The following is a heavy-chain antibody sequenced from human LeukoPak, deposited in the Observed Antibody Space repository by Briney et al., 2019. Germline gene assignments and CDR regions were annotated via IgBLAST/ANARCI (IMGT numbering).Heavy chain of an antibody. CDR2: IYPGDSDT. J-gene: IGHJ4*02. Sequence: GESLKISCKGSGYSFTSYWIGWVRQMPGKGLEWMGIIYPGDSDTRYSPSFHGQVTISADKSISTAYLQWSSLKASDTAMYYCARRAQDGPYYYGSGSYYRALYYFDYWGQGTLVTVSS. V-gene: IGHV5-51*01. CDR1: GYSFTSYW. CDR3: ARRAQDGPYYYGSGSYYRALYYFDY. D-gene: IGHD3-10*01.